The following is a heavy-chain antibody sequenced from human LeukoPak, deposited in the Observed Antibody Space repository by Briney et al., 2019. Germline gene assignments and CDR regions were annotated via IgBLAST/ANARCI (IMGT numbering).Heavy chain of an antibody. Sequence: PGGSLRLSCAASGFTFSSYAMSWVRQAPGKGLEWVSAISGSGGSTYYADSVKGRFTISRDNSKNTLYLQMNSLRAEDTAVYYCAKGATLGYCSSTSCPAHYYGMDVWGQGTTVTVSS. J-gene: IGHJ6*02. V-gene: IGHV3-23*01. CDR3: AKGATLGYCSSTSCPAHYYGMDV. CDR2: ISGSGGST. D-gene: IGHD2-2*01. CDR1: GFTFSSYA.